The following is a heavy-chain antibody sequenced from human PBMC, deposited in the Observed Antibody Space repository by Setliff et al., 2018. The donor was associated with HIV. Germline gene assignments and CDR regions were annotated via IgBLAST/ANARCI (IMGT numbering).Heavy chain of an antibody. J-gene: IGHJ3*02. D-gene: IGHD2-15*01. CDR2: IHWNTEKT. V-gene: IGHV3-20*04. Sequence: GGSLRLSCAASGFTFADYGLSWVRQAPGKGLEWVAGIHWNTEKTIYADSVKGRFSVSKDYARNSLYLQMNSLRAEDTAFYYCARPFPSATYFYGGFDIWGQGTMVTVSS. CDR3: ARPFPSATYFYGGFDI. CDR1: GFTFADYG.